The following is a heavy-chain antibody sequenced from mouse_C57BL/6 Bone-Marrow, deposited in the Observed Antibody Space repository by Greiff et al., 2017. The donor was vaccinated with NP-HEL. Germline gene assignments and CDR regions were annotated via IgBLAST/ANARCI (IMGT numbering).Heavy chain of an antibody. CDR2: ISSGGSYT. D-gene: IGHD1-1*01. Sequence: EVMLVESGGDLVKPGGSLKLSCAASGFTFSSYGMSWVRQTPDKRLEWVATISSGGSYTYYPDSVKGRFTISRDNAKNTLYLQMSSLKSEDTAMYYCARRLANYYGSSSAWFAYWGRGTLVTVSA. CDR3: ARRLANYYGSSSAWFAY. V-gene: IGHV5-6*02. CDR1: GFTFSSYG. J-gene: IGHJ3*01.